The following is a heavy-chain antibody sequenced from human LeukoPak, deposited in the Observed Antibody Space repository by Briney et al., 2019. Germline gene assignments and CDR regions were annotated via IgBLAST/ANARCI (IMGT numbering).Heavy chain of an antibody. CDR1: GFTFSSYG. D-gene: IGHD1-26*01. J-gene: IGHJ4*02. CDR2: ISYDGSNE. CDR3: ARMSVGATWFDY. Sequence: GGSLRLSCAASGFTFSSYGMHWVRQAPGKGLVWVAVISYDGSNEYYADSVKGRFTISRDNSKNTLSVQMNSLRAEDTAVYYCARMSVGATWFDYWGQGTLVTVSS. V-gene: IGHV3-33*01.